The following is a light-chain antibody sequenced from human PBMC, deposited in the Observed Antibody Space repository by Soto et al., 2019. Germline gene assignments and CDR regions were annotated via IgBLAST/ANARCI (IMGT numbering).Light chain of an antibody. J-gene: IGKJ1*01. CDR1: QSISSW. Sequence: DIQMTQSPSTLSASVGDRVTITCRASQSISSWLAWYQQKPGKAPKLLIVKASSLESGVPSRFSGSRAGTEFTLSISSLQPDDFATYYCQQYNSYSRTFGQGTKVEI. CDR3: QQYNSYSRT. V-gene: IGKV1-5*03. CDR2: KAS.